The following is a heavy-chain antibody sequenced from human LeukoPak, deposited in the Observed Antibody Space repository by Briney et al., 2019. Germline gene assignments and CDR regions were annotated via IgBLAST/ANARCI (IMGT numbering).Heavy chain of an antibody. V-gene: IGHV1-24*01. CDR1: GYTLTELS. CDR2: FDPEDGET. CDR3: ATATYSYDRYFDY. Sequence: ASVKVSCKVSGYTLTELSMHWVRQAPGKGLEWRGGFDPEDGETIYAQKFQGRVTMTEGTSKDPAYMEMSSLRSEDTAVYYCATATYSYDRYFDYWGQGTLVTVSS. D-gene: IGHD5-18*01. J-gene: IGHJ4*02.